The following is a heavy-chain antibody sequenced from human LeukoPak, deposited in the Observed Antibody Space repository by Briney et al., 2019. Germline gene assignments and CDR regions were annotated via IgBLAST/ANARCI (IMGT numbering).Heavy chain of an antibody. D-gene: IGHD3-10*01. CDR3: ARGLVRGVPL. V-gene: IGHV4-34*01. J-gene: IGHJ4*02. Sequence: SETLPLTCAVYGGSFSGYYWSWIRQPPGKGLEWIGEINHSGSTNYNPSLKSRVTISVDTSKNQFSLKLSSVTAADTAVYYCARGLVRGVPLWGQGTLVTVSS. CDR1: GGSFSGYY. CDR2: INHSGST.